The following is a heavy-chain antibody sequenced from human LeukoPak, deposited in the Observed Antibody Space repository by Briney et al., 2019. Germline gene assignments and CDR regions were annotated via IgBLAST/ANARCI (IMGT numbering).Heavy chain of an antibody. J-gene: IGHJ6*02. D-gene: IGHD3-10*01. CDR1: GGSISSGGYY. Sequence: PSETLSLTCTVSGGSISSGGYYWSWIRQHPGKGLEWIGYIYYSGSTYYNPSLKSRVTISVDTSKNQFSLKLSSVTAADTAVYYCARDSGGSGSWTPYYYGMDVWGQGTTVTVSS. CDR2: IYYSGST. CDR3: ARDSGGSGSWTPYYYGMDV. V-gene: IGHV4-31*03.